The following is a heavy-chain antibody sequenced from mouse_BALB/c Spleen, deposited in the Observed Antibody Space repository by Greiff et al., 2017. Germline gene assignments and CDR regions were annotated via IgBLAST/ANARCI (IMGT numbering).Heavy chain of an antibody. J-gene: IGHJ4*01. D-gene: IGHD1-2*01. CDR1: GYSFTSYW. CDR2: IYPGNSDT. CDR3: TRGDGPYAMDY. Sequence: EVKLQQSGTVLARPGASVKMSCKASGYSFTSYWMHWVKQRPGQGLEWIGAIYPGNSDTSYNQKFKGKAKLTAVTSASTAYMELSSLTNEDSAVYYCTRGDGPYAMDYWGQGTSVTVSS. V-gene: IGHV1-5*01.